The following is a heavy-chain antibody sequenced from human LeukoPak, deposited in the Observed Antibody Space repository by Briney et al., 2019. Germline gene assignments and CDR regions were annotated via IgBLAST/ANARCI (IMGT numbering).Heavy chain of an antibody. J-gene: IGHJ4*02. CDR2: IKQDGSEK. V-gene: IGHV3-7*01. CDR3: ARFGYVAAVDV. CDR1: GFTFSSYW. Sequence: QTGGSLRLSCAASGFTFSSYWMSWVRQAPGKGLEWVANIKQDGSEKYYVDSVKGRFTISRDNAKNSLYLQMNSLRAEDTAVYHCARFGYVAAVDVWGQGTPVTVSS. D-gene: IGHD2-15*01.